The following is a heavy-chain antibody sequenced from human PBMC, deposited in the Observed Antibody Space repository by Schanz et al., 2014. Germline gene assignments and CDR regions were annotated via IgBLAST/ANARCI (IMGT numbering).Heavy chain of an antibody. D-gene: IGHD3-16*01. V-gene: IGHV3-20*04. Sequence: EVHLLESGGGLVRPGGSLRLSCAASGFGFDDYAMSWVRQAPGKGLEWVSGINWNGGSTGYADSVKGRFTISRDNANNSLFLRMNSLRAEDTAVYYCASDYNYFETEAPWGQGTLVTVSS. J-gene: IGHJ5*02. CDR1: GFGFDDYA. CDR3: ASDYNYFETEAP. CDR2: INWNGGST.